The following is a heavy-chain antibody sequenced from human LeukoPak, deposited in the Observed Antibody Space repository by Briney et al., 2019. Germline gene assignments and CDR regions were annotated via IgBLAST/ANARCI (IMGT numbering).Heavy chain of an antibody. CDR2: ITSAGTI. J-gene: IGHJ4*02. D-gene: IGHD3-10*01. V-gene: IGHV3-11*04. Sequence: GGSLRLSCAASGFTFSDYYMTWIRQAPGKGLEWVSYITSAGTIYNADSVKGRFTISRDNAKNSLYLQMNSLRVEDTAVYYCAKVAKYYYGSETYYFFEHWGQGTPVTASS. CDR1: GFTFSDYY. CDR3: AKVAKYYYGSETYYFFEH.